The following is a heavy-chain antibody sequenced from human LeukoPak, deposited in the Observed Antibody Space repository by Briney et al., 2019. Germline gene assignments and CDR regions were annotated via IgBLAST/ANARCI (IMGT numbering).Heavy chain of an antibody. CDR3: ATDTDYYDSSGYLHYFDY. CDR1: GGTFSSYR. J-gene: IGHJ4*02. D-gene: IGHD3-22*01. Sequence: SVKVSCKASGGTFSSYRISWVRQAPGQGLEWMGRIIPMSGITNYAQKFQGRVTITADKSTSTAYMELSSLRSEDTAVYYCATDTDYYDSSGYLHYFDYWGQGTLVTVSS. V-gene: IGHV1-69*02. CDR2: IIPMSGIT.